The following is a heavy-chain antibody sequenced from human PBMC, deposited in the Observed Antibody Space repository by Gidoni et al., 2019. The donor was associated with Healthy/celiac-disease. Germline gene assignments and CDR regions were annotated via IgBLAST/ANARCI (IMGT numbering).Heavy chain of an antibody. V-gene: IGHV3-23*01. Sequence: EVQLLESGGGLVQPGGSLRLSCAASGFTFSRYAMSWVRQAPGKGLEWVSAISGSGGSTYYADSVKGRFTISRDNSKNTLYLQMNSLRAEDTAVYYCAKERNPLYAVAGTDPFDYWGQGTLVTVSS. CDR1: GFTFSRYA. CDR3: AKERNPLYAVAGTDPFDY. CDR2: ISGSGGST. D-gene: IGHD6-19*01. J-gene: IGHJ4*02.